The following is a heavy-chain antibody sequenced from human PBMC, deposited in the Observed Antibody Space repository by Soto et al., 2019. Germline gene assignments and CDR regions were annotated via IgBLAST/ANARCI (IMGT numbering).Heavy chain of an antibody. Sequence: SETLSLTCTVSGGSISSGDYYWSWSRQPPGKGLEWIGYIYYSGSTYYNPSLKSRVTISVDTSKNQFSLKLSSVTAADTAVYYWARDFERGGDCYSSYWGQGTLVTVSS. D-gene: IGHD2-21*02. J-gene: IGHJ4*02. CDR1: GGSISSGDYY. CDR2: IYYSGST. V-gene: IGHV4-30-4*01. CDR3: ARDFERGGDCYSSY.